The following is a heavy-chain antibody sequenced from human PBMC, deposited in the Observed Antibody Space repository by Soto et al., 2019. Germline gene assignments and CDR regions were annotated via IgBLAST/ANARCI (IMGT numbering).Heavy chain of an antibody. CDR2: ISAYNGNT. J-gene: IGHJ6*02. Sequence: QVELVQSGAEVKKPGASVKVSCKASGYTCTSYGISWVRQAPGQGLEWMGWISAYNGNTNYAQKLQGRVTMTPDTSTSTAYMELRSLRADDPAVYYCARVTYYFYGGDVWGPGTTVTVSS. V-gene: IGHV1-18*01. CDR1: GYTCTSYG. CDR3: ARVTYYFYGGDV.